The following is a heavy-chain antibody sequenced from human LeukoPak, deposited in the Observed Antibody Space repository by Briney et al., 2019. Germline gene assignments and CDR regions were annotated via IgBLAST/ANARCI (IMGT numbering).Heavy chain of an antibody. CDR2: IYYSGST. CDR3: ASSIGYYYYGMDV. D-gene: IGHD3-22*01. V-gene: IGHV4-61*01. CDR1: GGSVSSGSYY. Sequence: PSETLSLTCTVSGGSVSSGSYYWSWIRQPPGKGLEWIGYIYYSGSTNYNPSLKGRVTISVDTSKNQFSLKLSSVTAADTAVYYCASSIGYYYYGMDVWGQGTTVTVSS. J-gene: IGHJ6*02.